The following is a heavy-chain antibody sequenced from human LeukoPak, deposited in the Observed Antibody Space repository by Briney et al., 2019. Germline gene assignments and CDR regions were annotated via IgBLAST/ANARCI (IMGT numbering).Heavy chain of an antibody. CDR1: GFTFSSSA. V-gene: IGHV3-23*01. CDR3: ASMVRGLIITGLVDC. CDR2: ISGSGSGGST. Sequence: GGSLRLSCAASGFTFSSSAMSWVRQAPGKGLEWVSNISGSGSGGSTYYVDSVKGRFTISRDNSKNTLYLQMNSLRAEDTAIYYCASMVRGLIITGLVDCWGQGTLVTVGS. D-gene: IGHD3-10*01. J-gene: IGHJ4*02.